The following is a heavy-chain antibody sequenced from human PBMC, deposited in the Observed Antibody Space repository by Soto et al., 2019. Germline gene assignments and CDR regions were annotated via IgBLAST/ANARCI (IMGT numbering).Heavy chain of an antibody. V-gene: IGHV6-1*01. CDR2: TYYRSKWYN. CDR3: AREEILTAYNLFDP. CDR1: GDSVSSNSAA. Sequence: PSQTLSLTCAISGDSVSSNSAAWNWIRQSPSIGLEWLGRTYYRSKWYNDHAVSVKGRITINPDTSKNQFSLQLSSVTPEDTAVYFCAREEILTAYNLFDPWGQGALVTVS. J-gene: IGHJ5*02. D-gene: IGHD5-18*01.